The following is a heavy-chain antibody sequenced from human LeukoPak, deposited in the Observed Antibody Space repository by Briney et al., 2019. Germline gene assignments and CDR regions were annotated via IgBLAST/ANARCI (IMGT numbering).Heavy chain of an antibody. CDR2: TIPMFGTA. CDR3: ARHRPAKHYYDSSAYPPFGH. Sequence: SVKVSCKASRGTFSSYAWVRQAPGQGLEWMGGTIPMFGTAKYAQKFQGRVTITADESTSTAYMELSSLRSEDTAVYYCARHRPAKHYYDSSAYPPFGHWGPGTLVTVSS. D-gene: IGHD3-22*01. J-gene: IGHJ4*02. CDR1: RGTFSSYA. V-gene: IGHV1-69*13.